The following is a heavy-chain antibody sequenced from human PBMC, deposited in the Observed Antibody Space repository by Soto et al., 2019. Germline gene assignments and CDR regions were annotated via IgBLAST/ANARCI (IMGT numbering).Heavy chain of an antibody. Sequence: QVQLVQSGAEVKKPGASVKVSCKASGYTFTSYGISWVRQAPGQGLEWMGWISAYNGNTNYAQKLQGRVTMTTDTSTSTVYMELRSLRSDDTAVYYCARDGHYYDSSGHSDYWGQGTLVTVSS. J-gene: IGHJ4*02. CDR3: ARDGHYYDSSGHSDY. D-gene: IGHD3-22*01. V-gene: IGHV1-18*01. CDR2: ISAYNGNT. CDR1: GYTFTSYG.